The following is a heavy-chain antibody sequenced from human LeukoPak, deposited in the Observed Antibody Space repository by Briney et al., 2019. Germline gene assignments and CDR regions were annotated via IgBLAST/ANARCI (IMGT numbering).Heavy chain of an antibody. CDR2: ISYDGSNK. Sequence: PGGSLRLSCAASGFTFSSYGMHWVRQAPGKGLEWVAVISYDGSNKYYADSVKGRFTISRDNSKNTLYLQMNSLRAEDTAVYYCARVVTTEEHYFDYWGQGTLVTVSS. CDR3: ARVVTTEEHYFDY. D-gene: IGHD5-18*01. V-gene: IGHV3-30*03. J-gene: IGHJ4*02. CDR1: GFTFSSYG.